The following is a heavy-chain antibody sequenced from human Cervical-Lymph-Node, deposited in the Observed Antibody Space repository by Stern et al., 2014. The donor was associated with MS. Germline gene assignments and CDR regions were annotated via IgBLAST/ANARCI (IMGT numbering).Heavy chain of an antibody. CDR3: AKEGGRFTFGWYGMDV. CDR1: GFSFDAYA. J-gene: IGHJ6*02. V-gene: IGHV3-9*01. D-gene: IGHD3-16*01. CDR2: LCWHSGNT. Sequence: EVQLVESGGGLVQPGRSLRLSCVGSGFSFDAYAMHWVRQAPGEGLEWVSGLCWHSGNTDYSDSVKGRFTISRDNAKNSLYMQMTSLIAEDTALYYCAKEGGRFTFGWYGMDVWGQGTTVTVSS.